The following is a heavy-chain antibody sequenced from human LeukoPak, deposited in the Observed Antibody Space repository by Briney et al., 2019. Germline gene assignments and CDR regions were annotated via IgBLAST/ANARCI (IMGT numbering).Heavy chain of an antibody. V-gene: IGHV3-23*01. D-gene: IGHD3-10*01. CDR2: ISGSGGST. CDR1: GFTFSSYA. Sequence: QSGGSLRLSCAASGFTFSSYAMSWVRQAPGKGLEWVSAISGSGGSTYYADSVKGRFTISRDNSKNTLYLQMNSLRAEDTAVYYCAKDQTTMVRGVISDAFDIWGQGTMVTVSS. J-gene: IGHJ3*02. CDR3: AKDQTTMVRGVISDAFDI.